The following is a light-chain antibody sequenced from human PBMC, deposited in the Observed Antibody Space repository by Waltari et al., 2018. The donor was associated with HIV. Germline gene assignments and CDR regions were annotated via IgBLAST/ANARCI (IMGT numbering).Light chain of an antibody. CDR1: QSVLYSSNNKNY. CDR3: QQYYSTPQT. Sequence: DIVMTQSPDSLAVSLGERATINCKSSQSVLYSSNNKNYLTWYQQKPGQPPKRRIYGASTRESGVPDRFSGSGSGTDFTLTISSLQAEDVAVYYCQQYYSTPQTFGQGTKVEIK. J-gene: IGKJ1*01. CDR2: GAS. V-gene: IGKV4-1*01.